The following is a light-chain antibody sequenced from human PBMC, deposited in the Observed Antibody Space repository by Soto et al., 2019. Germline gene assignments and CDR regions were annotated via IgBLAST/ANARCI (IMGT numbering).Light chain of an antibody. CDR2: DAS. CDR1: QRVSGW. V-gene: IGKV1-5*01. J-gene: IGKJ1*01. CDR3: QQYNTHST. Sequence: DIQMTQSPSTLSASVGDRVTIPCRASQRVSGWLAWYQQKPGKPPNLLIYDASSLESGVPPRFSGSGSGTEFTLTISSLWPDDFATYYCQQYNTHSTFGQGTKVDIK.